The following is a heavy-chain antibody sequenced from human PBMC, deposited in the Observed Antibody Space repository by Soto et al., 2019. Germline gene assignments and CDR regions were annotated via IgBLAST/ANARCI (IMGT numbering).Heavy chain of an antibody. V-gene: IGHV3-7*01. CDR2: IKEDGSEK. CDR1: RFTFSHHW. J-gene: IGHJ4*02. CDR3: ARGSSGYGLMWFGEFLSSFDY. Sequence: EVQLVDSGGGLVQPGGSLRLSCAASRFTFSHHWMNWVRQAPGKGLEWVANIKEDGSEKFYVDSVKGRFTISRDNGKNSLYLQMNSLTADDTAVYYCARGSSGYGLMWFGEFLSSFDYWGQGTLVTVSS. D-gene: IGHD3-10*01.